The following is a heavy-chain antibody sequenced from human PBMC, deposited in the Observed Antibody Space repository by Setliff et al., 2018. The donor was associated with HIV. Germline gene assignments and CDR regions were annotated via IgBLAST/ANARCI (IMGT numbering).Heavy chain of an antibody. D-gene: IGHD6-13*01. V-gene: IGHV1-3*01. Sequence: GASVKVSCKASGYTFTRYNIHWVRQAPGQRLEWMGWINGGNGNTKYSQKFQDRVTITRDTSANTAYLELSGLRSEDTALYYCARPAYSSTWVDWYFDLWGRGTLVTVSS. CDR2: INGGNGNT. CDR1: GYTFTRYN. J-gene: IGHJ2*01. CDR3: ARPAYSSTWVDWYFDL.